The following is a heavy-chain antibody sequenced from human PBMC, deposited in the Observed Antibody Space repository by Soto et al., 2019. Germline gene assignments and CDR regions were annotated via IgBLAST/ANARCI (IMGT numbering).Heavy chain of an antibody. Sequence: GKGLEWVSRISGNGSNIYYADSVKGRFTISRDNSKNTLYLQMNSLRAEDTAVYYCAKLDDYGDYGLDYWGQGTLVTVSS. D-gene: IGHD4-17*01. V-gene: IGHV3-23*01. CDR3: AKLDDYGDYGLDY. CDR2: ISGNGSNI. J-gene: IGHJ4*02.